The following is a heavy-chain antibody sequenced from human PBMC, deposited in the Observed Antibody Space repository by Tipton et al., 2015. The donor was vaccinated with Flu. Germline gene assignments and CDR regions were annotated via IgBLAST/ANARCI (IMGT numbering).Heavy chain of an antibody. CDR1: GGSISGNY. CDR2: IYYSGST. CDR3: ARQFYRNYWDWYFDL. D-gene: IGHD4-11*01. V-gene: IGHV4-59*01. J-gene: IGHJ2*01. Sequence: TLSLTCTVSGGSISGNYWNWIRQPPGRGLEWIGYIYYSGSTNFNPSLKSRASISVDASKNQFSLRLSSATAADTAVYYCARQFYRNYWDWYFDLWGRGTLVTVSS.